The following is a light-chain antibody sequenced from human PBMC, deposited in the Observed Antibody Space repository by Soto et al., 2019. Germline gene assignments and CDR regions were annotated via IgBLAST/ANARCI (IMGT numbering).Light chain of an antibody. J-gene: IGLJ3*02. Sequence: QSVLTQPPSVSGAPGQRVTISCTGSSSNIGAGYDVHWYQQVPGTAPKVLIYGNANRPSGVPDRFSGSKSGTSASLAITGLQAEDEADYYCQSYDNNLSDHWVFGGGTKLTVL. CDR3: QSYDNNLSDHWV. V-gene: IGLV1-40*01. CDR2: GNA. CDR1: SSNIGAGYD.